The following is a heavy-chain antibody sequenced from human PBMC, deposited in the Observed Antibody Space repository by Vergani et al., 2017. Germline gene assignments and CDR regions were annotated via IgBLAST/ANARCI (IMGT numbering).Heavy chain of an antibody. CDR2: VEDSGYF. CDR3: ARSIVSRNPPDYFDN. J-gene: IGHJ4*02. Sequence: QVQLQESGPGLVRPSETLSLPCTVPGGPLSGYYWNLIRQTPGEGLEWIGYVEDSGYFNYNPSLKTRVSMSSKTANNQFSLMLSSVTVADTAVYYCARSIVSRNPPDYFDNWGQGTLVTVSS. D-gene: IGHD1-14*01. V-gene: IGHV4-59*01. CDR1: GGPLSGYY.